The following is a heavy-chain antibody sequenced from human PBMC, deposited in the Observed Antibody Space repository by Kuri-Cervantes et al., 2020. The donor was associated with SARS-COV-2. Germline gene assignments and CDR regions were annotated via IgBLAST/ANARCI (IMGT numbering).Heavy chain of an antibody. CDR2: IDPSDSYT. J-gene: IGHJ6*02. D-gene: IGHD6-6*01. CDR3: ASTLSSIAARGNYYYYGMDV. Sequence: GGSLRLSCKGSGYSFTSYWISWVRQMPGKGLEWMGRIDPSDSYTNYSPSFQGHVTISADKSISTAYLQWSSLKASDTAMYYYASTLSSIAARGNYYYYGMDVWGQGTTVTVSS. V-gene: IGHV5-10-1*01. CDR1: GYSFTSYW.